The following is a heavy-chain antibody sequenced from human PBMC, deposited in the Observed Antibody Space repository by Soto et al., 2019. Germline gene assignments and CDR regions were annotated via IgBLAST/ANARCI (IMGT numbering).Heavy chain of an antibody. Sequence: DLEWIGYIYHSGSTYYNPSLKSRVTISVDRSKNQFSLKLSSVTAADTAVYYCARGSTIFGSYYYYGMDVWGQGTTVTVSS. V-gene: IGHV4-30-2*01. D-gene: IGHD3-3*01. CDR2: IYHSGST. J-gene: IGHJ6*02. CDR3: ARGSTIFGSYYYYGMDV.